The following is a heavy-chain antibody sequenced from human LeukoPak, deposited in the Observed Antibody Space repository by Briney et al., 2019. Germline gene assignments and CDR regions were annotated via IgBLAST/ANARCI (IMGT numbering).Heavy chain of an antibody. J-gene: IGHJ4*02. D-gene: IGHD1-26*01. Sequence: ASVKVSCKASGYTFTSYYMHWVRQAPGQGLEWMGIINPSGGSTSYAQRFQGRVAMTRDTSTSTVYMELSSLRSEDTAVYYCARADSGSYYCYWGQGTLVTVSS. CDR3: ARADSGSYYCY. CDR1: GYTFTSYY. V-gene: IGHV1-46*01. CDR2: INPSGGST.